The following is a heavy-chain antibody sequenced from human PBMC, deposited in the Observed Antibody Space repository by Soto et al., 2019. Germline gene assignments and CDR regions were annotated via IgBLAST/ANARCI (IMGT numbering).Heavy chain of an antibody. CDR1: GFTFSSYG. CDR3: ARETDSHYDSSGYFDY. V-gene: IGHV3-33*01. CDR2: IWYDGSNK. Sequence: PGGSLRLSCAASGFTFSSYGMHWVRQAPGKGLEWVAVIWYDGSNKYYADSVKGRFTISRDNPKNTLYLQMNSLRAEDTAVYYCARETDSHYDSSGYFDYWGQGTLVTVSS. J-gene: IGHJ4*02. D-gene: IGHD3-22*01.